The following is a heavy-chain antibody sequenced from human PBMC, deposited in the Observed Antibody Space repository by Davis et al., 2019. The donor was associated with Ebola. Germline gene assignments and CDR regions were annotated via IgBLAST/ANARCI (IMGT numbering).Heavy chain of an antibody. D-gene: IGHD2-15*01. CDR2: ISYDGSNK. CDR3: ARVEIDCTGGSCFSPYYYAMDV. Sequence: GESLKISCAASGFTFSSYGMHWVRQAPGKGLEWVAVISYDGSNKYYADSVKGRFTISRDNSKNTLYLQMNSLRAEDTAVYYCARVEIDCTGGSCFSPYYYAMDVWGQGTTVTVSS. V-gene: IGHV3-30*03. J-gene: IGHJ6*02. CDR1: GFTFSSYG.